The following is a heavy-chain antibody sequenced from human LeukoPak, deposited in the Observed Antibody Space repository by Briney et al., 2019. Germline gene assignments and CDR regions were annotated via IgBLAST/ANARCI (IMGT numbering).Heavy chain of an antibody. CDR3: ARQYSGYDA. CDR1: GYRFTTYW. V-gene: IGHV5-51*01. Sequence: GESLKISWEGSGYRFTTYWIGWVRRMPGKGLEWMGIIYPADSDTRYSPSFQGQVTISADKSISTAYLQWSSLKASDTAMYYCARQYSGYDAWGQGTLVTVSS. J-gene: IGHJ5*02. D-gene: IGHD5-12*01. CDR2: IYPADSDT.